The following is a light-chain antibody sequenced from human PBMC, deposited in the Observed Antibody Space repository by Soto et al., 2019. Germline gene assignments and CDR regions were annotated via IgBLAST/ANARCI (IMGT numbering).Light chain of an antibody. CDR2: KAS. CDR3: QQYNVYSAEWT. Sequence: DIQMTQSPSTLSASVGDRVTITCRASQSISSWLAWYQQKPGRAPNLLIYKASSLESGVPSRFSGSGSGTEFTLTITSLQPDDFATYYCQQYNVYSAEWTFGQGTKVDIK. J-gene: IGKJ1*01. CDR1: QSISSW. V-gene: IGKV1-5*03.